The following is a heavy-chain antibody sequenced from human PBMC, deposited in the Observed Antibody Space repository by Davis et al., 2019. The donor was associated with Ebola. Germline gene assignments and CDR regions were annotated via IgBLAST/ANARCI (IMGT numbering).Heavy chain of an antibody. V-gene: IGHV3-9*01. CDR1: GFTFDDYA. CDR3: AKDMGHCSGGSCYYFDY. J-gene: IGHJ4*02. Sequence: PGGSLRLSCAASGFTFDDYAMHWVRQAPGKGLEWVSGISWNSGSIGYADSVKGRFTISRDNAKNSLYLQMNSLRAEDTALYYCAKDMGHCSGGSCYYFDYWGQGTLVTVSS. CDR2: ISWNSGSI. D-gene: IGHD2-15*01.